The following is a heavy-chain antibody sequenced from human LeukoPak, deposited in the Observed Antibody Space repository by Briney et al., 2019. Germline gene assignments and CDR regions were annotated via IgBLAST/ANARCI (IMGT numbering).Heavy chain of an antibody. CDR3: ARGSQPYYDFWSGYFRKGSNWFDP. CDR1: GGSFSGYY. V-gene: IGHV4-34*01. Sequence: SETLSLTCAVYGGSFSGYYRSWIRQPPGKGLEWIGEINHSGSTNYNPSLKSRVTISVDTSKNQFSLKLSSVTAADTAVYYCARGSQPYYDFWSGYFRKGSNWFDPWGQGTLVTVSS. J-gene: IGHJ5*02. D-gene: IGHD3-3*01. CDR2: INHSGST.